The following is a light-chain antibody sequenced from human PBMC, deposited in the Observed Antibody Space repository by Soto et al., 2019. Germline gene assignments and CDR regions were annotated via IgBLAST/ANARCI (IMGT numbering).Light chain of an antibody. CDR3: QQYGSSPWT. Sequence: EIVLTQSPGTLSLSPGERATLSCRASQSVSSSYLAWYQQKPGQAPRLLIYGASSWATGIPDRFSGSGSGTDFTLTLSRLEPEDFAVYYCQQYGSSPWTFGQGTKVEIK. CDR1: QSVSSSY. J-gene: IGKJ1*01. V-gene: IGKV3-20*01. CDR2: GAS.